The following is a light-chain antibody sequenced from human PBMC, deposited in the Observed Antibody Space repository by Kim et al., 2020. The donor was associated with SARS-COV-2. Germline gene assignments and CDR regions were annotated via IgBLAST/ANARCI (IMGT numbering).Light chain of an antibody. V-gene: IGLV2-11*03. CDR2: DVI. CDR3: WSCGGSYTFI. Sequence: GKSVNVACTGTSSDVGVGDRVSWYKQHAGKAPRRIIYDVIKRPSGVPDRFSGSKSGDTASLIIAGLQAEDEADCHCWSCGGSYTFIYAGGSQLTVL. J-gene: IGLJ2*01. CDR1: SSDVGVGDR.